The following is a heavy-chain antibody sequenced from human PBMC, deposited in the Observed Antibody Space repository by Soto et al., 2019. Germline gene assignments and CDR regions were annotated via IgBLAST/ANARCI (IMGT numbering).Heavy chain of an antibody. CDR2: VSPENKNA. D-gene: IGHD1-1*01. J-gene: IGHJ4*02. CDR3: EVTTGY. Sequence: ASVKVSCKTSGYTFTEYDINWVRQAPGQGPEYMGWVSPENKNAGYAPQFRGRVSMTTDTTISTAYLEVTNLTYEDKAVYYCEVTTGYWGQGTMVTVSS. CDR1: GYTFTEYD. V-gene: IGHV1-8*01.